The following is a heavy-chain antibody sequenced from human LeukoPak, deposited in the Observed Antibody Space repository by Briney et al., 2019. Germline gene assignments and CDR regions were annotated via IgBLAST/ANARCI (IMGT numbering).Heavy chain of an antibody. J-gene: IGHJ6*02. CDR1: GDSMRSSDD. D-gene: IGHD3-22*01. CDR2: IYDSGST. Sequence: SETLSLTCTVSGDSMRSSDDWGWIRQPPGKGLEWIGSIYDSGSTYYNPSLKSRVTISVDTSKNQFSLKLTSVTAADTAVYYCARGRTYYYDTSGYYPSIYYGMDVWGQGTTVIVSS. V-gene: IGHV4-38-2*02. CDR3: ARGRTYYYDTSGYYPSIYYGMDV.